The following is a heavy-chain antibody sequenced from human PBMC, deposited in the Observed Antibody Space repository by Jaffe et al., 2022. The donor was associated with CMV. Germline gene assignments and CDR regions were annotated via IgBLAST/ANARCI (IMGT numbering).Heavy chain of an antibody. CDR2: ISSSSSYI. D-gene: IGHD6-6*01. Sequence: EVQLVESGGGLVKPGGSLRLSCAASGFTFSSYSMNWVRQAPGKGLEWVSSISSSSSYIYYADSVKGRFTISRDNAKNSLYLQMNSLRAEDTAVYYCARAGIAARYYYYYYMDVWGKGTTVTVSS. V-gene: IGHV3-21*01. J-gene: IGHJ6*03. CDR1: GFTFSSYS. CDR3: ARAGIAARYYYYYYMDV.